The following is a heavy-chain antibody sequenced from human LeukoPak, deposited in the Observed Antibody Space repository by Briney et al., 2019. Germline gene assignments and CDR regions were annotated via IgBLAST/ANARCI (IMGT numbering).Heavy chain of an antibody. CDR1: GLSFSSYG. V-gene: IGHV3-30*03. Sequence: PGGSLRLSCTASGLSFSSYGMNWVRQAPGKGLEWVAIISYDGNNKYYADSVKGRFTISRDISKNTLYLQMNSLRTEDTAVYYCATRGSYFEDHWGQGTLVTVSS. CDR2: ISYDGNNK. J-gene: IGHJ4*02. D-gene: IGHD1-26*01. CDR3: ATRGSYFEDH.